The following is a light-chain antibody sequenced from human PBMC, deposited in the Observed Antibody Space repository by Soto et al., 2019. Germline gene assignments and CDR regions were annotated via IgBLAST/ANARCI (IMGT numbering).Light chain of an antibody. CDR1: SSNIGSNT. CDR3: AAWDDSRKGVV. V-gene: IGLV1-44*01. J-gene: IGLJ2*01. CDR2: SNN. Sequence: QSVLTQPPSASGTPGQRVTISCSGSSSNIGSNTVNWYQQLPGTAPKLLIYSNNQRPSGVPDRFSGSKSGTSASLAISGLQSEDEADYYCAAWDDSRKGVVFGGGTQLTVL.